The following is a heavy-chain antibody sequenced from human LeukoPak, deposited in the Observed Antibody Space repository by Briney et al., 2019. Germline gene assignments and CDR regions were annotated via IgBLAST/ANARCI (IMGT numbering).Heavy chain of an antibody. Sequence: GGSLRLPCAASGFTFSDYYMSWIRQAPGKGLEWVSYISSSGSTIYYADSVKGRFTISRDNAENSLFLQMNSLRAEDTAVYYCARDLYYDSSGYYYYWGQGTLVTVSS. D-gene: IGHD3-22*01. CDR1: GFTFSDYY. J-gene: IGHJ4*02. CDR2: ISSSGSTI. V-gene: IGHV3-11*01. CDR3: ARDLYYDSSGYYYY.